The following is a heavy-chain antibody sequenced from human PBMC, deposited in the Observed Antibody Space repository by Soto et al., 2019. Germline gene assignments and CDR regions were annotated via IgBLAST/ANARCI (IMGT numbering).Heavy chain of an antibody. CDR1: GDSISSSSYY. CDR2: IYYSGST. V-gene: IGHV4-39*01. CDR3: ARQTRLTNNWFDP. J-gene: IGHJ5*02. Sequence: SETLSLTCTLSGDSISSSSYYWGWIRQPPGKGLEWIGSIYYSGSTYYNPSLKSRVTISVDTSKNQSSLQLRSVTAADTAMYYCARQTRLTNNWFDPWGQGTLVTVS. D-gene: IGHD2-2*01.